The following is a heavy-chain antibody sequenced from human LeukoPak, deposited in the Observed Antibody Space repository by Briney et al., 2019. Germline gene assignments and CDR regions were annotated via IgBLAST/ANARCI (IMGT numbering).Heavy chain of an antibody. Sequence: QPGGSLRLSCAASGFTFSSYWMHWVRQAPGKGLVWVSRINSDGSSTNYADSVKGRFTISRDNAKNTLYLQMNSLRGEDTAVYYCATHLSMIAFGTLAYWGQGTLVTVSS. D-gene: IGHD3-16*01. J-gene: IGHJ4*02. CDR1: GFTFSSYW. CDR3: ATHLSMIAFGTLAY. CDR2: INSDGSST. V-gene: IGHV3-74*01.